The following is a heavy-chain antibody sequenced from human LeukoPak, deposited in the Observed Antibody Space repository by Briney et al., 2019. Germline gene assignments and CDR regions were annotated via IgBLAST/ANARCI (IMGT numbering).Heavy chain of an antibody. J-gene: IGHJ4*02. CDR1: GGSISSSYYY. Sequence: KPSETLSLTCTVSGGSISSSYYYWGWIRQPPGKGLEWIGSIFYTGSTYHNPSLKSRVTISFDTSKNQFSLKLGSVTAADAAVYYCARHPSYLGSCTGGRCYYFDSWGQGTLVTVSS. D-gene: IGHD2-8*02. CDR2: IFYTGST. CDR3: ARHPSYLGSCTGGRCYYFDS. V-gene: IGHV4-39*01.